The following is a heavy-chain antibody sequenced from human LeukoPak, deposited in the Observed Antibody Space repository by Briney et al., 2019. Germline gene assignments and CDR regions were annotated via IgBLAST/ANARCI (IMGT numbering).Heavy chain of an antibody. CDR2: LSGSGFNT. V-gene: IGHV3-23*01. Sequence: PGGSLRLSCGASGFTLSNFAMTRVRQAPGRGLEWVSALSGSGFNTYYADSVKGRFTISRDNSKNTLYLQMNSLRAEDTAVYYCAKMAGQQLGDYYMDVWGKGTTLTVSS. D-gene: IGHD6-13*01. J-gene: IGHJ6*03. CDR1: GFTLSNFA. CDR3: AKMAGQQLGDYYMDV.